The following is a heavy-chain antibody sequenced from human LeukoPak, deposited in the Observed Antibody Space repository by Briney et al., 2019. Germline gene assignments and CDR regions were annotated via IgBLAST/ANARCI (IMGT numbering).Heavy chain of an antibody. CDR2: IYYSGST. Sequence: PSETLSLTCTVSGGSISSRSCCWGWIRQPPGKGLEWIGTIYYSGSTYYNPYLKSRVTISVDTSKNQFSLRLSSVTAADTAVYYCARQVYSGTHYFDYWGQGTLVTVSS. D-gene: IGHD1-26*01. V-gene: IGHV4-39*01. CDR3: ARQVYSGTHYFDY. CDR1: GGSISSRSCC. J-gene: IGHJ4*02.